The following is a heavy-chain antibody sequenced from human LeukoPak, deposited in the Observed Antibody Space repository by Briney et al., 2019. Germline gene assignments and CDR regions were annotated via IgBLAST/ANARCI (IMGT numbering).Heavy chain of an antibody. V-gene: IGHV3-23*01. D-gene: IGHD3-3*01. J-gene: IGHJ4*02. CDR2: ISGSGGST. Sequence: GGSLRLSCAASGFIFSSYEMNWVRQAPGKGLEWVSAISGSGGSTYYADSVKGRFTISRDNSKNTLYLQMNSLRAEDTAVYYCAKVGVESPDYWGQGTLVTVSS. CDR3: AKVGVESPDY. CDR1: GFIFSSYE.